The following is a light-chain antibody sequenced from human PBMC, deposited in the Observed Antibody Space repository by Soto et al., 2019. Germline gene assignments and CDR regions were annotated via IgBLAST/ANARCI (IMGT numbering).Light chain of an antibody. Sequence: EIVLTQSPATLSVSPGERATLSCRASQSVSNKLAWYQQKPGQAPSLLIYATSTRATGITARFSGSGSGTEFTLTISSLQSEDFAVYYCQQYNNWPRTFGQGTRLEIK. J-gene: IGKJ5*01. CDR3: QQYNNWPRT. CDR1: QSVSNK. CDR2: ATS. V-gene: IGKV3-15*01.